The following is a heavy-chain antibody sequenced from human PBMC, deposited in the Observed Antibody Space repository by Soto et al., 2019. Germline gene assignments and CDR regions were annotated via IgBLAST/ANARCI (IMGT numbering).Heavy chain of an antibody. V-gene: IGHV1-18*01. CDR2: ISAYNGNT. J-gene: IGHJ6*02. CDR1: GYSFTTYG. CDR3: AREGPAPYYYYGMDV. Sequence: QVTLVQSGGEVKKPGASVKVSCKPSGYSFTTYGISWVRQAPGQGLEWMGWISAYNGNTNYAQKLQGRVTMTTDTSTSTAYMELRSLRSDDTAVYYCAREGPAPYYYYGMDVWGQGSTVTVSS.